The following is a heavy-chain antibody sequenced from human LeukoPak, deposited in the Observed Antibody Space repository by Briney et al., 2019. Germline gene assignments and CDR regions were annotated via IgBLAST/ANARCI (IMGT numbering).Heavy chain of an antibody. CDR3: VKDPGYGTKYYFDY. CDR2: ISSNGGST. V-gene: IGHV3-64D*09. Sequence: GGSLRLACSASGFTFSSYAMHWVRQAPGKGLEYVSAISSNGGSTYYADSVKGRFTISRDNSKNTLYLQMSSLRAEDTAVYYCVKDPGYGTKYYFDYWGQGTLVTVSS. CDR1: GFTFSSYA. D-gene: IGHD5-18*01. J-gene: IGHJ4*02.